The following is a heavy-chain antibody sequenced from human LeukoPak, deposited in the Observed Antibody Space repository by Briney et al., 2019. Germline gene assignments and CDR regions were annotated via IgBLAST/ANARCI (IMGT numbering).Heavy chain of an antibody. Sequence: VASVKVSCKASGHIGYYLHWVRQAPGQGLEWMGWMSPDSDGTNYAQNFQGRVTMTRDTSIRTVYMELKNLRSDDTAVYFCANQEGIGAPGAWFDFWGQGTLVTVSS. D-gene: IGHD1-26*01. J-gene: IGHJ4*02. CDR3: ANQEGIGAPGAWFDF. V-gene: IGHV1-2*02. CDR1: GHIGYY. CDR2: MSPDSDGT.